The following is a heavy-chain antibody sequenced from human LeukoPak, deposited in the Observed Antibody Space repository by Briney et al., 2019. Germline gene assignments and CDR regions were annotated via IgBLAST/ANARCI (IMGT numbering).Heavy chain of an antibody. Sequence: GGSLRLSCAASGFTFSNHAMHWVRQAPGKALEYVAVISSNGANTFHAKSLNDRFTISRDNSKNILYLQMGSLRAEDMAVYYCARGEEFYDSSGYRRLDSWGQRTLVVVSS. D-gene: IGHD3-22*01. CDR1: GFTFSNHA. CDR3: ARGEEFYDSSGYRRLDS. V-gene: IGHV3-64*01. J-gene: IGHJ4*02. CDR2: ISSNGANT.